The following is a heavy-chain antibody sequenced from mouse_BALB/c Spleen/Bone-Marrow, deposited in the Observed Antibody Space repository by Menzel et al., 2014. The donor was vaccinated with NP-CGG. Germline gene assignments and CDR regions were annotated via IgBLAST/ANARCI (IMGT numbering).Heavy chain of an antibody. J-gene: IGHJ4*01. D-gene: IGHD2-3*01. CDR1: GYTFTSYI. CDR3: ARRWLPYAMDY. Sequence: VQLKESGPELVKPGASVKMSCKASGYTFTSYIMHWVKQKPGQGLEWIGYINPYNDGTKYNEKFKGKATLTSGKSSSTAYMELSSLTSEDSAVYYCARRWLPYAMDYWGQGTSVTVSS. V-gene: IGHV1-14*01. CDR2: INPYNDGT.